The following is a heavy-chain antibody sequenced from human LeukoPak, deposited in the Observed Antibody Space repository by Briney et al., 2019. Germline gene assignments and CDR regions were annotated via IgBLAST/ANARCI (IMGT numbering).Heavy chain of an antibody. CDR2: IYHSGST. J-gene: IGHJ5*02. Sequence: PSETLSLTCAVSGYSISSGYYWGWIRQPPGKGLEWIGSIYHSGSTYYNPSLKSRVTISVDTSKNQFSLKLSSVTAADTAVYYCARSPYNWNLENWFDPWGREPWSPSPQ. D-gene: IGHD1-1*01. CDR1: GYSISSGYY. CDR3: ARSPYNWNLENWFDP. V-gene: IGHV4-38-2*01.